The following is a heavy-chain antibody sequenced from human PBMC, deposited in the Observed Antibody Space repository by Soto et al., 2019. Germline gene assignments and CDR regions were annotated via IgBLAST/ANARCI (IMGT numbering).Heavy chain of an antibody. J-gene: IGHJ4*02. Sequence: ASVKVSCKASGYTFTSYAMHWVRQAPGQRLEWMGWINAGNGNTKYSQKFQGRVTITRDTSASTAYMELSSLRSEDTAVYYCARGDSSSWLVDYWGQGTLVTVSS. CDR2: INAGNGNT. D-gene: IGHD6-13*01. CDR1: GYTFTSYA. V-gene: IGHV1-3*01. CDR3: ARGDSSSWLVDY.